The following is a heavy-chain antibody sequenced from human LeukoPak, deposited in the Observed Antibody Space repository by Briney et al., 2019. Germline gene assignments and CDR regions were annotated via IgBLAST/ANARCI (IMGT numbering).Heavy chain of an antibody. D-gene: IGHD2-15*01. J-gene: IGHJ4*02. V-gene: IGHV3-15*01. Sequence: PGGSLRLSCAASGFSFDDAWMNWVRQAPGKGLEWVGIIRGKSAGGTTDYGARVKGRFSISRDDSKDMVFLQMNSLKTDDTGVYYCTRGGWNWGRGTLVTVSS. CDR1: GFSFDDAW. CDR3: TRGGWN. CDR2: IRGKSAGGTT.